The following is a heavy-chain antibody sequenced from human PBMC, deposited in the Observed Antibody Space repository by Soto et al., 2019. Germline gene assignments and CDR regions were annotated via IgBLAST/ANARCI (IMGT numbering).Heavy chain of an antibody. CDR1: GYAFTWCN. D-gene: IGHD3-22*01. CDR2: IKAGNGNT. CDR3: ARPKDYDDCLDL. J-gene: IGHJ4*02. V-gene: IGHV1-3*01. Sequence: QVQLVKSGAEVKKPGASVKVSCKASGYAFTWCNIHGVRQAPGQRLEWMGWIKAGNGNTKYSQKFQGRVTFTRETSANTAYMELSSLISEDTAVYYWARPKDYDDCLDLWGQGTLVTVSS.